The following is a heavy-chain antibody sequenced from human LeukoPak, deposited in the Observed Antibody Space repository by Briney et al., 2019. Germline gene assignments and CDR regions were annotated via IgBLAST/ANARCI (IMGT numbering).Heavy chain of an antibody. Sequence: GASVKVSCNASGGTFSSYAISWVRQAPGQGLEWMGRIIPILGIANYAQKFQGRVTITADKSTSTAYMELSSLRSEDTAVYYCARVVSGSYLYWGQGTLVTVSS. D-gene: IGHD1-26*01. CDR2: IIPILGIA. J-gene: IGHJ4*02. CDR3: ARVVSGSYLY. V-gene: IGHV1-69*04. CDR1: GGTFSSYA.